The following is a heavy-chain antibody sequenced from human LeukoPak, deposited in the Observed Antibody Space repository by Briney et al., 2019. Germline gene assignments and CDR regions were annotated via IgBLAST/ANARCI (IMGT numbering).Heavy chain of an antibody. V-gene: IGHV4-34*01. D-gene: IGHD2-15*01. J-gene: IGHJ4*02. CDR2: INHSGST. CDR3: ARQVVVDTLPPYYFDY. CDR1: GGSFSGYY. Sequence: SETLSLTCAVYGGSFSGYYWSWVRQPPGKGLEWIGEINHSGSTNYNPSLKSRVTISVDTSKNQFSLKLISVTAADTAVYYCARQVVVDTLPPYYFDYWGQGTLVTVSS.